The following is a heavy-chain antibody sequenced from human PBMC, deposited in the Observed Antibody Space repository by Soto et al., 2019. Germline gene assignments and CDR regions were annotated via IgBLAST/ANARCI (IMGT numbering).Heavy chain of an antibody. CDR3: VKETQANLGTGGFDY. V-gene: IGHV3-9*01. D-gene: IGHD7-27*01. Sequence: EVHLVESGGGLTQPDRSLRLSCAASGFTFDDYAMHWVRQVPGKGLEWVSGVSWNSGSLAYADSVKGRFTISRDNAKNSLYLQISSLRTEDTALYYCVKETQANLGTGGFDYWGQGTLVTVSS. CDR2: VSWNSGSL. CDR1: GFTFDDYA. J-gene: IGHJ4*02.